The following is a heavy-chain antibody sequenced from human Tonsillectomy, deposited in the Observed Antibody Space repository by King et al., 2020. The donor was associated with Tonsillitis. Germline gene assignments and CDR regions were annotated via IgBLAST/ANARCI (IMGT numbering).Heavy chain of an antibody. CDR2: IYTSGGT. CDR1: GGSISSGSYY. J-gene: IGHJ5*02. D-gene: IGHD3-3*01. Sequence: QLQESGPGLVKPSQTLSLTCTVSGGSISSGSYYWSWIRQPAGKGLEWIGRIYTSGGTNYNPSLKSRVTISVDTSKNQFSLKLSSVTAADTAVYYCARGGSYDFWSGYSDNWFDPWGQGTLVTVSS. V-gene: IGHV4-61*02. CDR3: ARGGSYDFWSGYSDNWFDP.